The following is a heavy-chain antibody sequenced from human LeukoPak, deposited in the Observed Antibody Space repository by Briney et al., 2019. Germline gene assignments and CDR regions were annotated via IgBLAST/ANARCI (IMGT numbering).Heavy chain of an antibody. Sequence: SETLSLTCTVSGGSVSSDTCYWSRIRQPPGKGLEWIDFIHYSGSTNYNPSLKRRVTMSVDTSKNQFSLELSSVTAADTAVYYCARGLDYGDSFYFDSWGQGSLVTASS. D-gene: IGHD4-17*01. V-gene: IGHV4-61*01. CDR3: ARGLDYGDSFYFDS. J-gene: IGHJ4*02. CDR1: GGSVSSDTCY. CDR2: IHYSGST.